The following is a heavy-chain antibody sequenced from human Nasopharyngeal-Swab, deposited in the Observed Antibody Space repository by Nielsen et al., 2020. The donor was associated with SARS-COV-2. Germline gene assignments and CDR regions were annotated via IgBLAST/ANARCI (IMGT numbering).Heavy chain of an antibody. Sequence: WVRQAPGQGLEWMGWINTNTGNPTYAQGFTGRFVFSLDTSVSTAYLQISSLKAEDTAVYYCARDYDILTGYYYYYYGMDVWGHGTTVTVSS. D-gene: IGHD3-9*01. V-gene: IGHV7-4-1*02. CDR3: ARDYDILTGYYYYYYGMDV. J-gene: IGHJ6*02. CDR2: INTNTGNP.